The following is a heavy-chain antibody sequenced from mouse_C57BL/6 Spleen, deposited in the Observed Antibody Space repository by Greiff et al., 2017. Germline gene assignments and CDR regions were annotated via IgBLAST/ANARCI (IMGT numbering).Heavy chain of an antibody. CDR2: IDPSDSYT. D-gene: IGHD1-1*01. Sequence: QVQLQQPGAELVKPGASVKLSCKASGYTFTSYWMQWVKQRPGQGLEWIGEIDPSDSYTNYNQKFKGKATLTVDTSSSTAYMQLSSLTSEDSAVYYCARWTTVVPFDYWGQGTTLTVSS. J-gene: IGHJ2*01. V-gene: IGHV1-50*01. CDR1: GYTFTSYW. CDR3: ARWTTVVPFDY.